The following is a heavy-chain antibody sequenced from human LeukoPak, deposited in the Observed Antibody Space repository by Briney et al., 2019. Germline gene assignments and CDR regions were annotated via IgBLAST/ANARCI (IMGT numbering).Heavy chain of an antibody. CDR1: GGSFSGYY. CDR3: ARLNQQLVSIREKYYYYGMDV. J-gene: IGHJ6*02. D-gene: IGHD6-13*01. Sequence: SETLSLTCAVYGGSFSGYYWSWIRQPPGKGLEWIGEINHSGSTNYNPSLKSRVTISVDTSKNQFPLKLSSVTAADTAVYYCARLNQQLVSIREKYYYYGMDVWGQGTTVTVSS. CDR2: INHSGST. V-gene: IGHV4-34*01.